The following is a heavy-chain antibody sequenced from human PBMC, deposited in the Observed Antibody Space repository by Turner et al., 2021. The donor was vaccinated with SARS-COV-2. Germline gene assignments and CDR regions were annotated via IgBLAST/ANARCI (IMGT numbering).Heavy chain of an antibody. CDR2: IDTRGSTI. J-gene: IGHJ4*02. D-gene: IGHD1-26*01. Sequence: QVRLVESGGGLVKPGESRRLSCAAPGFIFSDYFMSWIRQAPGKGLEWLSYIDTRGSTIVYADSVKGRFTVSRDNAQSSLYLQINSLSAEDTAVYFCARDIRRSGDTYYCDLWGQGTLVTVSS. CDR3: ARDIRRSGDTYYCDL. V-gene: IGHV3-11*01. CDR1: GFIFSDYF.